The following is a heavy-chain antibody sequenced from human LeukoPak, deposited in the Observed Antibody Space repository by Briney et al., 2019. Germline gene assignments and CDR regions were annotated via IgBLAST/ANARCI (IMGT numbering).Heavy chain of an antibody. CDR1: GFTFSSYW. V-gene: IGHV3-7*03. CDR2: IKQDGSDK. CDR3: ARLPYCDRTSCFVFDF. Sequence: GGSLRLSCAASGFTFSSYWMSWVRQAPGKGLEWVAIIKQDGSDKYYVDSVKGRFTISRDNAQNSLYLQMNNLRAEDTAVYYCARLPYCDRTSCFVFDFWGQGTLVTVSS. D-gene: IGHD2-2*01. J-gene: IGHJ4*02.